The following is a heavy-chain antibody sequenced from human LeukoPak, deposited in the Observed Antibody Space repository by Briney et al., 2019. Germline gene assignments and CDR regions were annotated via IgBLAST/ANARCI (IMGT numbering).Heavy chain of an antibody. CDR2: ISYDGSNQ. Sequence: GRSLRLSCATSGFTFSSYAMHWVRQSPGKGLDWVALISYDGSNQWYADSVKGRFTVSRDSSKNTLYLQMNSLRVEDTAVYYCARGHPHGWELYLDYWGQGTLVTVSS. CDR1: GFTFSSYA. J-gene: IGHJ4*02. CDR3: ARGHPHGWELYLDY. V-gene: IGHV3-30*04. D-gene: IGHD4-23*01.